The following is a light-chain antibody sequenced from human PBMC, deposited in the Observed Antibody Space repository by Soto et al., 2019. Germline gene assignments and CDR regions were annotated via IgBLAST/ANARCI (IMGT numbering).Light chain of an antibody. J-gene: IGLJ3*02. CDR2: SNN. Sequence: QSVLTQPPSASGTPGQRVTISCSGSSSNIGSNTVNWYQQLPGTAPKLLIYSNNQRPSGVPDRFSGSKSGTSDSLAISGLQSEDEADYYCAACDDSLNGFWVFGGGTKLTVL. V-gene: IGLV1-44*01. CDR3: AACDDSLNGFWV. CDR1: SSNIGSNT.